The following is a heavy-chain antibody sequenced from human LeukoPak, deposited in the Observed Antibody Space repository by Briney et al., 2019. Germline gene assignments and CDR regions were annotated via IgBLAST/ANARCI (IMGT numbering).Heavy chain of an antibody. D-gene: IGHD3-10*01. CDR3: ARDLEGYGSGSSYYFDY. CDR2: ISSSSSTI. V-gene: IGHV3-48*04. Sequence: PGGSLRLSCAASGFTFSSYSMNWVRQAPGKGLEWVSYISSSSSTIYYADSVKGRFTISRDNAKNSLYLQMNSLRAEDTAVYYCARDLEGYGSGSSYYFDYWGQGTLVTVSS. CDR1: GFTFSSYS. J-gene: IGHJ4*02.